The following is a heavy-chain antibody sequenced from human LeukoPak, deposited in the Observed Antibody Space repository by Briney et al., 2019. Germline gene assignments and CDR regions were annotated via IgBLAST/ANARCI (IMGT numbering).Heavy chain of an antibody. CDR2: INPASAGA. Sequence: ASVTVSCKPSGYTFTNYYIHWVRQAPGQGPEWVGWINPASAGAAFAPKFQGRVSTTWDSSITTAFMDLTSLRSDDTAIYCCARQLGNYYRAFDFWGQGTLVTVSS. V-gene: IGHV1-2*02. CDR3: ARQLGNYYRAFDF. J-gene: IGHJ4*02. D-gene: IGHD6-6*01. CDR1: GYTFTNYY.